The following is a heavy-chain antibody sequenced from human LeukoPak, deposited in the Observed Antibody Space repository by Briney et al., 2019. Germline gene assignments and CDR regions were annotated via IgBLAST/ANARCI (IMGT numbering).Heavy chain of an antibody. Sequence: GESLKISCKGSGYSFTNYWIGWVPQMPGKGLEWIGIIYPGDSDTRYSPSFQGQVPISADKSINTAYLQWSSLKASDTTMYYCARSTTVVAFNWFDLWGEGALVTVSS. D-gene: IGHD4-23*01. J-gene: IGHJ5*02. CDR2: IYPGDSDT. V-gene: IGHV5-51*01. CDR3: ARSTTVVAFNWFDL. CDR1: GYSFTNYW.